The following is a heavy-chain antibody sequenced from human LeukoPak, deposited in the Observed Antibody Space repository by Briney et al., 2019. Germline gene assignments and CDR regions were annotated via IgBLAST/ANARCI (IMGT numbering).Heavy chain of an antibody. CDR3: TTHSGNDLRS. CDR2: IKSKSVGETP. D-gene: IGHD5-12*01. Sequence: GGSLRLSCATSGLTFTSAWLTWVRQAPGKGLEWVGRIKSKSVGETPDYAAPVKGRFTISRDGSENTLYLQMNCLKTEDTAVYYCTTHSGNDLRSWGQGTLVTVSS. CDR1: GLTFTSAW. V-gene: IGHV3-15*01. J-gene: IGHJ5*02.